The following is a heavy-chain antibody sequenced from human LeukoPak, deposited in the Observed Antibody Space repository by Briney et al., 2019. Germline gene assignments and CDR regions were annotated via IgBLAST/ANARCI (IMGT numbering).Heavy chain of an antibody. CDR2: IYSGGST. J-gene: IGHJ4*02. D-gene: IGHD2-2*01. Sequence: PGGSLRLSCAASGFTVSTNYMSWVRQAPGKGLEWVSVIYSGGSTYYADSVKGRFTISRDNSKNTLYLQMNSLRAEDTAVYYCAKVRNIVVVPAANFDYWGQGTLVTVSS. CDR1: GFTVSTNY. V-gene: IGHV3-53*01. CDR3: AKVRNIVVVPAANFDY.